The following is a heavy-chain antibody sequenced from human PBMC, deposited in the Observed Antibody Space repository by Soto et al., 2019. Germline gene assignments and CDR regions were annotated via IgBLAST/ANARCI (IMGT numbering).Heavy chain of an antibody. J-gene: IGHJ5*02. CDR3: AKVSVLRYFDWSRGWFDP. V-gene: IGHV3-23*01. CDR2: ISGSGGST. CDR1: GFTFSSYA. Sequence: VGSLRLSCAASGFTFSSYAMSWVRQAPGKGLEWVSAISGSGGSTYYADSVKGRFTISRDNSKNTLYLQMNSLRAEDTAVYYCAKVSVLRYFDWSRGWFDPWGQGTLVTVSS. D-gene: IGHD3-9*01.